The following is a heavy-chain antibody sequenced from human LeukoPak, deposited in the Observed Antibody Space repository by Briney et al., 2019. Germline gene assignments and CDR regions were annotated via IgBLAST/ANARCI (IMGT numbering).Heavy chain of an antibody. D-gene: IGHD3-9*01. CDR2: ISAYNGNT. CDR1: GYTFTSYG. Sequence: ASVKVSCKASGYTFTSYGISWVRQAPRQGLEWMGWISAYNGNTNYAQKLQGRVTMTTDTSTSTAYMELRSLRSDDTAVYYCARDREVLRYFDWLSTTDDYWGQGTLVTVSS. J-gene: IGHJ4*02. CDR3: ARDREVLRYFDWLSTTDDY. V-gene: IGHV1-18*01.